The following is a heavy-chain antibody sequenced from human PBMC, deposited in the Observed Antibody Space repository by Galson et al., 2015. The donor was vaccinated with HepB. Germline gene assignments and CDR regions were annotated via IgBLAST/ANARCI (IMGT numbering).Heavy chain of an antibody. J-gene: IGHJ4*02. CDR1: GFTFSSYG. D-gene: IGHD3-10*01. CDR3: ARSLEGSGSYYHEIFDF. V-gene: IGHV3-23*01. Sequence: SLRLSCAASGFTFSSYGMSWVRQAPGKGLEWVSSISGSGVYTYYADSVKGRFTISRDNSKNTLYLQMNSLRAEDTAVYYCARSLEGSGSYYHEIFDFWGQGTLVTVSS. CDR2: ISGSGVYT.